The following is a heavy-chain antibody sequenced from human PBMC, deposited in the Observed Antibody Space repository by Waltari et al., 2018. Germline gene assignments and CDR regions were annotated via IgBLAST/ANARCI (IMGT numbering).Heavy chain of an antibody. V-gene: IGHV4-38-2*01. CDR2: ILHTGST. Sequence: QVQLQESGPGLVKPSETLSLTCAVSGYSLSSGYYWVWIRQAPGKGLEWIGSILHTGSTYYTPSLKSRVSISLDTSKNQFSLKLSSMTAADTAVYYCARRGYYYFYMDVWGKGTTVSVSS. CDR1: GYSLSSGYY. CDR3: ARRGYYYFYMDV. J-gene: IGHJ6*03.